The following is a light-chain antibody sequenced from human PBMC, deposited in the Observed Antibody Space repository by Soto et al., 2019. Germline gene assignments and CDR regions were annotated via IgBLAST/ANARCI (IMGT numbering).Light chain of an antibody. J-gene: IGLJ2*01. CDR3: SSYTSSSTRVV. CDR1: SSDVGRYNY. CDR2: DVN. V-gene: IGLV2-14*01. Sequence: QSALTQPASVSGSPGQSITLSCTGTSSDVGRYNYVSWYQQHPGKAPKLMIYDVNNRPSGVSNRFSGSKSGNTASLTISGLQAEDEADYYCSSYTSSSTRVVFGGGTKLTVL.